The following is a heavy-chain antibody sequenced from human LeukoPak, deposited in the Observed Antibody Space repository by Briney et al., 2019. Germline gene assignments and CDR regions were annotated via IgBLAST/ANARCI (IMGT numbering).Heavy chain of an antibody. CDR3: ARDLGSYSSGWYMGFDY. CDR2: IKGDGSDK. CDR1: GFTFSSSW. V-gene: IGHV3-7*01. J-gene: IGHJ4*02. Sequence: GGSLRLSCAASGFTFSSSWMTWVRQAPGKGLEWLANIKGDGSDKNYVDSVKGRFTVSRDNAKNSLYLQMNSLRAEDTAIYYCARDLGSYSSGWYMGFDYWGQGTLVTASS. D-gene: IGHD6-19*01.